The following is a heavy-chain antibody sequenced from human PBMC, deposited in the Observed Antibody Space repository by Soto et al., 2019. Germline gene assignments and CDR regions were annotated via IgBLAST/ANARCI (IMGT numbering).Heavy chain of an antibody. CDR3: ARAGQWLVRGIYYYYGMDV. CDR1: GYSFTSYW. CDR2: IDPSDSYT. D-gene: IGHD6-19*01. V-gene: IGHV5-10-1*01. J-gene: IGHJ6*02. Sequence: GESLKISCKGSGYSFTSYWISWVRQMPGKGLEWMGRIDPSDSYTNYSPTFQGHVTISADKSISTAYLQWSSLKASDTAMYYCARAGQWLVRGIYYYYGMDVWGQGTTVTVSS.